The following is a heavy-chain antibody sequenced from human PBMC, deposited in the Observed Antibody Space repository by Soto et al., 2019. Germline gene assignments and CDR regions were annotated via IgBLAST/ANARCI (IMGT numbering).Heavy chain of an antibody. J-gene: IGHJ3*02. CDR2: ISSSGSTI. CDR1: GFTFSDDY. V-gene: IGHV3-11*04. Sequence: GVSLGLSFAAPGFTFSDDYMSWIRQAPGKGLEWVSYISSSGSTIYYADSVKGRFTISRDNAKNSLYLQMNSLRAEDTAVYYCARWRGASDIWGQGTMVTVSS. CDR3: ARWRGASDI.